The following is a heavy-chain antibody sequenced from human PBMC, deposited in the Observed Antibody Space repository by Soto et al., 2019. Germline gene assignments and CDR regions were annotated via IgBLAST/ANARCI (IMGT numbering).Heavy chain of an antibody. J-gene: IGHJ5*01. CDR3: ARTMGFVELLSTRFDS. Sequence: ASVKVSCKASGYTFTGYYMHWVRQAPGQGLEWMGWINPNSGGTNYAQKFQGWVTMTRDTSKNQFSLRLTSVTAADTAVYYCARTMGFVELLSTRFDSWGQGTLVTVSS. V-gene: IGHV1-2*04. CDR1: GYTFTGYY. CDR2: INPNSGGT. D-gene: IGHD3-10*01.